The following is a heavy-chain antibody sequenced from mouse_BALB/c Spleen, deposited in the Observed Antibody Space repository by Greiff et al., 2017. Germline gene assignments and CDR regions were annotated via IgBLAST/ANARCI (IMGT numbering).Heavy chain of an antibody. CDR1: GYAFSSSW. Sequence: QVQLQQSGPELVKPGASVKISCKASGYAFSSSWMNWVKQRPGQGLEWIGRIYPGDGDTNYNGKFKGKATLTADKSSSTAYMELARLTSEDSAIYYCARGSLYGNHYYAMDYWGQGTSVTVSS. CDR2: IYPGDGDT. D-gene: IGHD2-10*02. J-gene: IGHJ4*01. CDR3: ARGSLYGNHYYAMDY. V-gene: IGHV1-82*01.